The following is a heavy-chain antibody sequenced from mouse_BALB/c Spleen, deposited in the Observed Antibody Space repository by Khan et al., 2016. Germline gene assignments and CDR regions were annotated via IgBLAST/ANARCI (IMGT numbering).Heavy chain of an antibody. Sequence: VQLKQSGAELAKPGASVKMSCKASGYTFTSYWMHWVKQRPGQGLEWIGYINPSTGYTEYNQKFKDKATLTADKSSSTAYMQLSSLTSEDSAVYYCATGGYDWFAYWGQGTLVTVSA. J-gene: IGHJ3*01. CDR1: GYTFTSYW. CDR3: ATGGYDWFAY. V-gene: IGHV1-7*01. D-gene: IGHD2-14*01. CDR2: INPSTGYT.